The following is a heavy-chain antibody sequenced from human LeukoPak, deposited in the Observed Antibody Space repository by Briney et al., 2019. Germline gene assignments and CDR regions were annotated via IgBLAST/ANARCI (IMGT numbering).Heavy chain of an antibody. CDR2: IYPGDCDT. CDR1: GYSFTSYW. Sequence: GESLKISSKGSGYSFTSYWIGWVRQMPGKGLEWMGIIYPGDCDTRYSPSFQGQVTISADKSISTAYLQWSSLKASDTTLYYCARQLDGSGSYYKDAFDIWGQGTMVTVSS. J-gene: IGHJ3*02. CDR3: ARQLDGSGSYYKDAFDI. D-gene: IGHD3-10*01. V-gene: IGHV5-51*01.